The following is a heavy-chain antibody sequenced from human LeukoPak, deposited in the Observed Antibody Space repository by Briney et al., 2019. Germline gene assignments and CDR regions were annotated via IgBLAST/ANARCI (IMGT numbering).Heavy chain of an antibody. CDR2: IKQDGSEK. Sequence: GGSLRLSCAASGFTFSSYWMSWVRQAPGKGLEWVANIKQDGSEKYYVDSVKGRFTISRDNAKNSLYLQMNSLRAEDTAVYYCARDLRPRGIVVVPAAMGYWGQGTLVTVSS. V-gene: IGHV3-7*01. CDR1: GFTFSSYW. CDR3: ARDLRPRGIVVVPAAMGY. J-gene: IGHJ4*02. D-gene: IGHD2-2*01.